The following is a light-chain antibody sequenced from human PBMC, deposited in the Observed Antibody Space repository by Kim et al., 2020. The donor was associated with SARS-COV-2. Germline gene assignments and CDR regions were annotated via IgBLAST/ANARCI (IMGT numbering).Light chain of an antibody. CDR2: EDN. CDR1: SGSIASNY. J-gene: IGLJ2*01. Sequence: NFMLTQPHSVSESPGKTVTISCTRSSGSIASNYVQWYQQRPGSAPTTVIYEDNQRPSGVPDRFSGSIDSSSNSASLTISGLKTEDEAYYYCQSYDSSTYVVFGGGTQLTVL. CDR3: QSYDSSTYVV. V-gene: IGLV6-57*03.